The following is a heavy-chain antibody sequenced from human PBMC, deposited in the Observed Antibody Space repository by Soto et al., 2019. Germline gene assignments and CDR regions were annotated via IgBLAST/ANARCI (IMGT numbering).Heavy chain of an antibody. V-gene: IGHV3-23*01. Sequence: GGSLRLSCAASGFTFSSYAMSWVRQAPGKGLEWVSAISGSGGSTYYADSVKGRFTISRDNSKNTLYLQMNSLRAEDTAVYYCAKDGGYFDWFNYYMDVWGKGTTVTVSS. CDR3: AKDGGYFDWFNYYMDV. CDR2: ISGSGGST. J-gene: IGHJ6*03. D-gene: IGHD3-9*01. CDR1: GFTFSSYA.